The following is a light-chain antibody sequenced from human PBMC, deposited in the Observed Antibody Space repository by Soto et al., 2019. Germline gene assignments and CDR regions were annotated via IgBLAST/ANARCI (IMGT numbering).Light chain of an antibody. CDR3: QQTYTTPFT. V-gene: IGKV1-39*01. CDR1: QSISSY. Sequence: DIQMTQSPSSLSASVGDRVTITCWASQSISSYLSWYQQKPGKAPKRLIYVGSTLQSGVPSRFSGSGSGTDFTLTISSLQPEDFATYFCQQTYTTPFTFGGGTKVDVK. J-gene: IGKJ4*01. CDR2: VGS.